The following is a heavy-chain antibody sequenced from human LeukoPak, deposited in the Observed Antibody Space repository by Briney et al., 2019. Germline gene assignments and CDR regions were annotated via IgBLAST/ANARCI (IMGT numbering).Heavy chain of an antibody. CDR1: GFTFSSYR. V-gene: IGHV3-21*01. J-gene: IGHJ4*02. D-gene: IGHD5-12*01. CDR3: ARHDSRGYSG. Sequence: GGSLRLSCAASGFTFSSYRMNCVRQAPGKGLEWVSSISGSSSYIYYADSVKGRFTISRDNAKNSLYLQMNSLRAEDTAVYYCARHDSRGYSGWGQGTLVTVSS. CDR2: ISGSSSYI.